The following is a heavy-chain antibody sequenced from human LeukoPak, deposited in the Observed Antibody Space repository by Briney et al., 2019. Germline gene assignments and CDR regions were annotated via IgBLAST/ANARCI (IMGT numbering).Heavy chain of an antibody. V-gene: IGHV4-59*01. CDR1: GGSNSSYY. D-gene: IGHD2-15*01. CDR3: ARVVSNVCGSCHTPDWPFDP. Sequence: SETLSLTCTVSGGSNSSYYWSWIRQPPGKGLEWIWYIYYSGSTNYNPSLKSRVTISVDTSKTQFSLKLSSVTAADTAVYYCARVVSNVCGSCHTPDWPFDPWGQGTLVTVSS. CDR2: IYYSGST. J-gene: IGHJ5*02.